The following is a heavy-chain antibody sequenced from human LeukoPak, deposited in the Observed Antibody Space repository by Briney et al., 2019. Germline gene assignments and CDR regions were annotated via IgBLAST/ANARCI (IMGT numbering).Heavy chain of an antibody. CDR3: AIKRGTTLGSYRWFDP. D-gene: IGHD3-16*01. Sequence: SVKVSCKASGGTFSSYAISWVRQAPGQGLEWMGGIIPIFGTANYAQKFQGRVTITADKSTSTAYMELSSLRSEDTAVYYCAIKRGTTLGSYRWFDPWGQGTLVTVSS. CDR2: IIPIFGTA. V-gene: IGHV1-69*06. J-gene: IGHJ5*02. CDR1: GGTFSSYA.